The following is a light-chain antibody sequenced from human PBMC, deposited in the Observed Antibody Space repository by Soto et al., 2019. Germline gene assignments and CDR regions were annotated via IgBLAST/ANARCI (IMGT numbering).Light chain of an antibody. J-gene: IGKJ4*01. V-gene: IGKV1-39*01. CDR1: QSISYY. CDR2: AAS. Sequence: DIQMTQSPSSLSASVGDRVTITCRASQSISYYLNWYQQKPGKAPKLLIYAASSLPSAVPSRFSGSGSGTDFTLAISSLQPEDFATYYCQQSYSIPPTFGGGTKVEI. CDR3: QQSYSIPPT.